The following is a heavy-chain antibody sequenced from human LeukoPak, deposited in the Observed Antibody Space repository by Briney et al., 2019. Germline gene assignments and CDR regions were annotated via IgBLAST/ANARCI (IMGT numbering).Heavy chain of an antibody. CDR3: ARDRGVRVFDI. CDR2: IYDGGST. CDR1: GGSISTYY. V-gene: IGHV4-59*01. Sequence: SETLSLTCTVSGGSISTYYWSWIRQPPGKGLEWIGYIYDGGSTNYNPSLESRVTISVDTSKNQFSLKLSSVTAADTAVYYCARDRGVRVFDIWGQGTRVTVSS. J-gene: IGHJ4*02. D-gene: IGHD3-10*01.